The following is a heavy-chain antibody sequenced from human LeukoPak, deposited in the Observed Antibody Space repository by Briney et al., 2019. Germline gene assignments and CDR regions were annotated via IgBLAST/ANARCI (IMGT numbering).Heavy chain of an antibody. J-gene: IGHJ3*02. D-gene: IGHD6-19*01. CDR2: IYPGDSDT. CDR1: GYNFNSYW. CDR3: ARQGVAGTLDAFDI. V-gene: IGHV5-51*01. Sequence: GESLKISCKGSGYNFNSYWIGWVRQMPGEGLEWMGIIYPGDSDTRYSPSFQGQVTVSADKSISSAYLQWSSLKASDTAMYYCARQGVAGTLDAFDIWGQGTMVTVSS.